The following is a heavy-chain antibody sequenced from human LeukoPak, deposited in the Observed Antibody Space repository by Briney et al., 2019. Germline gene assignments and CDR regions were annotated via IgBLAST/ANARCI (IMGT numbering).Heavy chain of an antibody. CDR2: INPNSGGT. CDR3: ARPGYSYGVAFDI. V-gene: IGHV1-2*06. D-gene: IGHD5-18*01. J-gene: IGHJ3*02. Sequence: ASVEVSCKASGYTFTGYYMHWVRQAPGQGLEWMGRINPNSGGTNYAQKFQGRVTMTRDTSISTAYMELSRLRSDDTAMYYCARPGYSYGVAFDIWGQGTMVTVSS. CDR1: GYTFTGYY.